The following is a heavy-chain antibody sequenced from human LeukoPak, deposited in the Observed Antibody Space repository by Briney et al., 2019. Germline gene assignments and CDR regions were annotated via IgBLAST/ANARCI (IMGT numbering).Heavy chain of an antibody. CDR3: ARGLSSGWAFDY. V-gene: IGHV3-48*03. D-gene: IGHD6-19*01. Sequence: GRSLRLSCAASGFTLSSYEMNWVRQAPGKGLEWVSYISSSGSTIYYADSVKGRFTISRDNAENSLYLQMNSLRAEDTAVYYCARGLSSGWAFDYWGQGTLVTVFS. CDR1: GFTLSSYE. J-gene: IGHJ4*02. CDR2: ISSSGSTI.